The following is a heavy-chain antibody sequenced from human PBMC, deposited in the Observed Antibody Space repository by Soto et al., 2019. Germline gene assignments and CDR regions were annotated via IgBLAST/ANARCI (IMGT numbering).Heavy chain of an antibody. V-gene: IGHV4-30-4*01. Sequence: TLSLTCTVSGGSISSGDYYWSWIRQPPGKGLEWIGYIYYSGSTYYNPSLKSRVTISVDTSKNQFSLKLSSVTAADTAVYYCARVMWFSSWEPVYFDYWGQGTLVTVSS. J-gene: IGHJ4*02. CDR3: ARVMWFSSWEPVYFDY. D-gene: IGHD6-13*01. CDR1: GGSISSGDYY. CDR2: IYYSGST.